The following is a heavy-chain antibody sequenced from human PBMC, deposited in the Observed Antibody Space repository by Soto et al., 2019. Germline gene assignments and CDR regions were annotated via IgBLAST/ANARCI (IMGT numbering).Heavy chain of an antibody. CDR3: GGGGWSLDY. D-gene: IGHD3-16*01. Sequence: QVQLQESGPGLVKPWETLSLTCSVSGGSVISHDWSWIRQPPGKGLEWIGYIHYSGSTDYNPSLMSRLTISVDTSKNQFSLKLSSVTAADAAVYYCGGGGWSLDYWGRGTLVTVSS. V-gene: IGHV4-59*02. J-gene: IGHJ4*02. CDR1: GGSVISHD. CDR2: IHYSGST.